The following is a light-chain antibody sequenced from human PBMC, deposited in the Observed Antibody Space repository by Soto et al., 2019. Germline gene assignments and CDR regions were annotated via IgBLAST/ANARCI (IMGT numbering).Light chain of an antibody. CDR3: QQYGNSPQT. CDR1: QSISSSY. V-gene: IGKV3-20*01. Sequence: ESVLTQSPGTLSLSPGERATLSCRASQSISSSYLAWYQQKPGQAPRLLIYGASNRATGIPDRFSGSGSGTDFTLTISRLEPEDFAVYYCQQYGNSPQTFGQGTKVEIK. J-gene: IGKJ1*01. CDR2: GAS.